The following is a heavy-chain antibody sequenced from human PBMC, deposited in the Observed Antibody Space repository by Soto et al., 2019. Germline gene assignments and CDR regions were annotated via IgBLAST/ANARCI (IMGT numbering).Heavy chain of an antibody. V-gene: IGHV3-74*01. D-gene: IGHD1-1*01. J-gene: IGHJ4*02. CDR3: ATDQLSLLNYDY. CDR1: GFTFSNYW. Sequence: PGGSLILSCAASGFTFSNYWMHWVRQVPGEGLVWVSSINNDGSRTWYADSVRGRIAMSRDNARNLVYLQMNSLRAEDTAVYYCATDQLSLLNYDYWGQGTLVTVSS. CDR2: INNDGSRT.